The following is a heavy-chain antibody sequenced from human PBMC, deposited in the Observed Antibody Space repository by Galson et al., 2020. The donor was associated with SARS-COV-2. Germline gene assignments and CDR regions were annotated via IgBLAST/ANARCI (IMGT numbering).Heavy chain of an antibody. Sequence: GESLKISCAASGFTFSSYGMHWVRQAPGKGLEWVAVISYDGSNKYYADSVKGRFTISRDNSKNTLYLQMNSLRAEDTAVYYCAKILGYYGSGRGGVDYWGQGTLVTVSS. CDR2: ISYDGSNK. V-gene: IGHV3-30*18. D-gene: IGHD3-10*01. CDR3: AKILGYYGSGRGGVDY. CDR1: GFTFSSYG. J-gene: IGHJ4*02.